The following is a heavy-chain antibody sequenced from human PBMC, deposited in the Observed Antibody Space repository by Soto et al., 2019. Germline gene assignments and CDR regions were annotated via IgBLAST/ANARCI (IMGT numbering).Heavy chain of an antibody. CDR1: GYSICSGYY. CDR3: ARTFAYYGMDV. CDR2: ISHAGGV. Sequence: PTETLPLTCAVSGYSICSGYYWACIRQSPGKGLEWIGSISHAGGVYYNPSLNGRVTLSMDTSKNHFSLKLTSVTAADTAVYYCARTFAYYGMDVWGQGTTVT. J-gene: IGHJ6*01. V-gene: IGHV4-38-2*01.